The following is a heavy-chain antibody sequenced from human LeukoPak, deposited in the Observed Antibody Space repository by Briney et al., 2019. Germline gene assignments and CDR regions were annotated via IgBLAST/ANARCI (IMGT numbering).Heavy chain of an antibody. D-gene: IGHD3-3*01. J-gene: IGHJ4*02. CDR2: IYSGGST. V-gene: IGHV3-53*01. CDR1: GFTVSSNY. CDR3: ARNGQFGVVDY. Sequence: GGSLRLSCAASGFTVSSNYMSWVRQAPGKGLEWDSVIYSGGSTYYADSVKGRFTISRDNSKNTLYLQMNSLRAEDTAVYYCARNGQFGVVDYWGQGTLVTVSS.